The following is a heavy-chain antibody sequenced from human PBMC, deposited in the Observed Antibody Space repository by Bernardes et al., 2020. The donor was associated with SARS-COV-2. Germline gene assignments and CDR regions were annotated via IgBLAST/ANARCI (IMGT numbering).Heavy chain of an antibody. Sequence: SESLSLTCALSGYSMNSDYWWTWVPQSPGKGLDWIGEINHIGRTNYNPSLKSRVTISIEKSKNQFSLNVTSVTAADTAVYYCARIFSPRPLDLWGQGTMVTVSS. D-gene: IGHD3-3*01. V-gene: IGHV4-4*02. CDR3: ARIFSPRPLDL. J-gene: IGHJ3*01. CDR2: INHIGRT. CDR1: GYSMNSDYW.